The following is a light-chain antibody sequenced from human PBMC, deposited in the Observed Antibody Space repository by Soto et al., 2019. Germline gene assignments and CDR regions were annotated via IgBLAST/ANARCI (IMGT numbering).Light chain of an antibody. V-gene: IGKV1-39*01. Sequence: DIQMTQSPSSLSASVGDRVTLTCRASQTISSYLNWNQQKPGKAPNLLIYAASSLQSGVPSRFSGSGSGTDFTLTISSLQPEDFATYYCQQSHSIPYTFGQGTKLEIK. J-gene: IGKJ2*01. CDR3: QQSHSIPYT. CDR2: AAS. CDR1: QTISSY.